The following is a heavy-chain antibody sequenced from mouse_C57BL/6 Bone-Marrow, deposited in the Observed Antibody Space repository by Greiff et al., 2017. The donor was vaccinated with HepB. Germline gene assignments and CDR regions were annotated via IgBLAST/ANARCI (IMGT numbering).Heavy chain of an antibody. CDR3: ARDGPGFDY. V-gene: IGHV5-16*01. CDR2: INYDGSST. J-gene: IGHJ2*01. CDR1: GFTFSDYY. Sequence: EVKLMESEGGLVQPGSSMKLSCTASGFTFSDYYMAWVRQVPEKGLEWVANINYDGSSTYYLDALKSRFIISRDNAKNILYLQMSSLKSEDTAPYYCARDGPGFDYWGQGTTLTVSS.